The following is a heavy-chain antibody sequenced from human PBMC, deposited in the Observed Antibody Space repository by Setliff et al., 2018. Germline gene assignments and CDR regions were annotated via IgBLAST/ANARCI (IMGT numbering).Heavy chain of an antibody. CDR2: IYTSGST. J-gene: IGHJ3*02. V-gene: IGHV4-61*09. Sequence: PSETLSFTCTVSGGSISSGSYYWSWIRQPAGKGLEWIGHIYTSGSTNYNPSLKSRVTISVDTSKNQFSLKLSSVTAADTAVYYCARDPLTTNRRRAFDIWGQGQWSPSPQ. CDR1: GGSISSGSYY. CDR3: ARDPLTTNRRRAFDI. D-gene: IGHD4-17*01.